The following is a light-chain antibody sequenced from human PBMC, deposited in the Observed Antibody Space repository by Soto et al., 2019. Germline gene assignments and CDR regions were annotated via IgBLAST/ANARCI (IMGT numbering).Light chain of an antibody. V-gene: IGKV1-5*03. Sequence: DIQMTQSPSTLSASVGDRVTISCRASQSLDSWLAWYQQKPGKAPKLLIYKASSLESGVPSRFIGRGSGTDVTLTISSLQPDDFAPYYCLQYNSNSRIFGQGTKLEIK. CDR1: QSLDSW. J-gene: IGKJ2*01. CDR3: LQYNSNSRI. CDR2: KAS.